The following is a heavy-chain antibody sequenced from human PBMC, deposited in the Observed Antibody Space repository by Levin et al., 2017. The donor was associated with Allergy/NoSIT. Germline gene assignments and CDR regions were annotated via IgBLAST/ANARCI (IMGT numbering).Heavy chain of an antibody. Sequence: GESLKISCAASGFTFSSYEMNWVRQAPGKGLEWVSYISSSGSTIYYADSVKGRFTISRDNAKNSLYLQMNSLRAEDTAVYYCARSYDFWSGSPNYYYGMDVWGQGTTVTVSS. CDR3: ARSYDFWSGSPNYYYGMDV. CDR1: GFTFSSYE. J-gene: IGHJ6*02. CDR2: ISSSGSTI. D-gene: IGHD3-3*01. V-gene: IGHV3-48*03.